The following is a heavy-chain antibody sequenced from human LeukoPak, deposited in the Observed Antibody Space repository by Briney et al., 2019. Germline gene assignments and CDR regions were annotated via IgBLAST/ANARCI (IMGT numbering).Heavy chain of an antibody. Sequence: PGGSLRLSCAAPGFTFSSYAMHWVRQAPGKGLEWVAVISYDGSNKYYADSVKGRFTISRDNSKNTLYLQMNSLRAEDTAVYYCARDPQSYTKGPFDYWGQGTLVTVSS. CDR2: ISYDGSNK. CDR1: GFTFSSYA. D-gene: IGHD1-26*01. V-gene: IGHV3-30-3*01. J-gene: IGHJ4*02. CDR3: ARDPQSYTKGPFDY.